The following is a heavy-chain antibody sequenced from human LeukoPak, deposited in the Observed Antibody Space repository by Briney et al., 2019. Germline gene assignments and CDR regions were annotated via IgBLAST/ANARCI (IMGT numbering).Heavy chain of an antibody. CDR1: GFTFNSHS. CDR3: ASEIVPRWSSPNFDY. J-gene: IGHJ4*02. V-gene: IGHV3-21*01. Sequence: GGTLRLSCAASGFTFNSHSMNWVRQAPGKGLEWVSSISSSSDYKYYADSVKGRFTISRDNAKNSLYLQMDSLRAEDTAVYYCASEIVPRWSSPNFDYWGQGTLVTVSP. D-gene: IGHD2-15*01. CDR2: ISSSSDYK.